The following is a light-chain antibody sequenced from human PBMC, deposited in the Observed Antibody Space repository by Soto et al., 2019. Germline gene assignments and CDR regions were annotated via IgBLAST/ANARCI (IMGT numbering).Light chain of an antibody. CDR3: QQANSFPRT. Sequence: DIQMTQSPSSVSASVGDRVTISCRASEDINSRLAWYQQKPGNAPKLLIYAASSLQSGVPSRFSGSGSGTDFTLTINNLQPEDFATYYCQQANSFPRTFGPGTKVDIK. V-gene: IGKV1-12*01. CDR1: EDINSR. J-gene: IGKJ3*01. CDR2: AAS.